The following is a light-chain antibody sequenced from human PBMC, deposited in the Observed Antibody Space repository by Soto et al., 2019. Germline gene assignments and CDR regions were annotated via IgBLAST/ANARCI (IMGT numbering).Light chain of an antibody. J-gene: IGKJ1*01. V-gene: IGKV1-5*01. CDR3: LQHNEFWWT. CDR2: AAS. Sequence: DIQMTQSPFTLSASVGDRVTITCRASQSISSWLAWYQQKPGKAPKVLIYAASTLQSGVPSRFSSSGSGTEFTLTISSLQPDDFATYYCLQHNEFWWTFGQGTKVDIK. CDR1: QSISSW.